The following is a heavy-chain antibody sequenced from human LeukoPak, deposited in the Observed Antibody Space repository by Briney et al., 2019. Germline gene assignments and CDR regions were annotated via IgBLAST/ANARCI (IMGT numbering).Heavy chain of an antibody. D-gene: IGHD2-15*01. J-gene: IGHJ3*02. CDR1: GFTFSSYW. CDR2: IKQDESGK. Sequence: GGSLRLSCAASGFTFSSYWMYWVRQAPGKGLEWVASIKQDESGKYYGDSVKGRFAVSRDNAKNSLFLQMNSLRAEDTAVYYCARGWGYYAFDIWGQGTMVTVSS. CDR3: ARGWGYYAFDI. V-gene: IGHV3-7*01.